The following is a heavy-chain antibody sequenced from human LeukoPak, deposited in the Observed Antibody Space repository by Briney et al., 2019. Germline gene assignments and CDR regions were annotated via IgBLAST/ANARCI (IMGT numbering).Heavy chain of an antibody. CDR3: ARVMVYARWAFDI. D-gene: IGHD2-8*01. CDR2: IYYSGST. V-gene: IGHV4-31*03. CDR1: GGSISSGGYY. J-gene: IGHJ3*02. Sequence: SETLSLTCTVSGGSISSGGYYWSWIRQHPGKGLEWIGYIYYSGSTYYNPSLKSRVTISVDTSKNQFSLKLSSVTAADTAVYCCARVMVYARWAFDIWGQGTMVTVSS.